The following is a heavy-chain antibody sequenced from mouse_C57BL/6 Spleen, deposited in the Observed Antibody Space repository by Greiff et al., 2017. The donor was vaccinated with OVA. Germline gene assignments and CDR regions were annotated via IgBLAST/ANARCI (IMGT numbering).Heavy chain of an antibody. V-gene: IGHV3-6*01. CDR2: IRYDGST. J-gene: IGHJ4*01. Sequence: VHLPPSSPFLVKPSQSLSLTCSVTGYSITSGYYWNWIRQSPGNKLEWMGYIRYDGSTNYNPSLKNRISITRDTSKNQFFLKLNSVTTEDTATYYCAPVTTLYYYAMDYWGQGNSVTGSS. CDR3: APVTTLYYYAMDY. CDR1: GYSITSGYY. D-gene: IGHD2-1*01.